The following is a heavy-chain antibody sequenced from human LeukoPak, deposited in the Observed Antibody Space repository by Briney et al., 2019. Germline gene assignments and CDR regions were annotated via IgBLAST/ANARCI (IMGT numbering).Heavy chain of an antibody. CDR2: ISTTGSSI. V-gene: IGHV3-48*03. D-gene: IGHD1-26*01. J-gene: IGHJ3*02. CDR3: ARDGSEDDAFDI. Sequence: GGSLRLSCAASGFTFSSYEMNWVRQAPGKGLEWVSYISTTGSSIYYADSVKGRFTISRDNVKNLLYLQMNSLRAEDTAVYYCARDGSEDDAFDIWGQGTMVTVSS. CDR1: GFTFSSYE.